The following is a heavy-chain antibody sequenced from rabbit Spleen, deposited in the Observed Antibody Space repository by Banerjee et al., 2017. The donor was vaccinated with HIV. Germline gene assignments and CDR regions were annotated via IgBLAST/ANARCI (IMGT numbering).Heavy chain of an antibody. J-gene: IGHJ5*02. D-gene: IGHD4-1*01. CDR3: ARDLPDVIGWNFGW. CDR2: INAVTGKA. Sequence: QEQLVESGGGLVKPEGSLKLSCTASGFSFSNKAVMCWVRQAPGKGLEWIACINAVTGKAVYASWAKGRYTFSKTSSTTVTLEMTSLTAADTATYFCARDLPDVIGWNFGWWGQVTLVTVS. V-gene: IGHV1S45*01. CDR1: GFSFSNKAV.